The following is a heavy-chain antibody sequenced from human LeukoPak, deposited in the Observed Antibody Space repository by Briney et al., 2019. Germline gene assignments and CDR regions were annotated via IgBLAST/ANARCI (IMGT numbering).Heavy chain of an antibody. J-gene: IGHJ4*02. CDR1: GFTFSSYG. CDR3: ARDLQGILINSYGYYFDY. D-gene: IGHD5-18*01. Sequence: PGGSLRLSCAASGFTFSSYGMHWVRQAPGKGLEWVAVISYDGSNKYYADSVKGRFTISRDNSKNTLYLQMNSLRAEDTALYYRARDLQGILINSYGYYFDYWGQGTLVTVSS. CDR2: ISYDGSNK. V-gene: IGHV3-30*03.